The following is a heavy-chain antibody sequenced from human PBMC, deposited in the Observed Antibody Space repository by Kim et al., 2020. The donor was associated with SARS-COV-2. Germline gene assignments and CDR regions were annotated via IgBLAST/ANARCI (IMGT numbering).Heavy chain of an antibody. CDR2: IIPIFGTA. V-gene: IGHV1-69*13. CDR1: GGTVSSYA. D-gene: IGHD3-10*01. J-gene: IGHJ4*02. CDR3: AREDYGSGSYYSY. Sequence: SVKVSCKASGGTVSSYAISWVRQAPGQGLEWMGGIIPIFGTANYAQKFQGRVTITADESTSTAYMELSSLRSEDTAVYYCAREDYGSGSYYSYWGQGTLVTVSS.